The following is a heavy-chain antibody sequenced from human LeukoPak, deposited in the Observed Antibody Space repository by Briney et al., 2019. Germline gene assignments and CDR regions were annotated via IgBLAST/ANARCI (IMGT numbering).Heavy chain of an antibody. J-gene: IGHJ4*02. CDR1: GGSFSGYY. D-gene: IGHD5-24*01. Sequence: PSETLSLTCAVYGGSFSGYYWSWIRQPPGKGLEWIGEINHSGSTNYNPSLKSRVTISVDTSKNQFSLKLSSVTAADTAVYYCARGPRWLQSYLDYWGQGTLVTVSS. V-gene: IGHV4-34*01. CDR2: INHSGST. CDR3: ARGPRWLQSYLDY.